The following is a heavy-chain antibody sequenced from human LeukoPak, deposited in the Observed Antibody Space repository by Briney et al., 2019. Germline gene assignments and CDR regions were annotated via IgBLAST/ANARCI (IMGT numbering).Heavy chain of an antibody. Sequence: ASVKVSCKASGYTFTSYAMHWARQAPGQRLEGMGWINAGNGNTKYSQKFQGRVTITRDTSASTAYMELSSLRSEDTAVYYCARDLFSSYYGMDVWGKGTTVTVSS. CDR1: GYTFTSYA. D-gene: IGHD2-15*01. CDR2: INAGNGNT. J-gene: IGHJ6*04. V-gene: IGHV1-3*01. CDR3: ARDLFSSYYGMDV.